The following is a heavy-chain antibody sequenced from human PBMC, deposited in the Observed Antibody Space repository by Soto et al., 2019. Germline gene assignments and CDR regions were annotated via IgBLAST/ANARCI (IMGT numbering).Heavy chain of an antibody. Sequence: GGSLRLSCAASLFTFSSYWVHWVRQAPGKGLVWVSRINIDGSTKTYADPVKGRFTISRDNAKNTVYLQMNSLRDEDTAMYYCARGRIYYYDSCDYWGLGTLVTVSS. D-gene: IGHD3-22*01. CDR2: INIDGSTK. CDR3: ARGRIYYYDSCDY. CDR1: LFTFSSYW. V-gene: IGHV3-74*01. J-gene: IGHJ4*02.